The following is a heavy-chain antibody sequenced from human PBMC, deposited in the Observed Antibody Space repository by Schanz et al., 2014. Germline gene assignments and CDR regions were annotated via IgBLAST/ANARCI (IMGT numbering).Heavy chain of an antibody. CDR1: GFTFSSYW. D-gene: IGHD3-3*01. V-gene: IGHV3-7*01. CDR2: IKQDGSEK. CDR3: ARGVRIDY. Sequence: EVQLVESGGGLVQPGGSLRLSCVASGFTFSSYWMSWVRQAPGKGLEWVANIKQDGSEKYYVDSVKGRFTISRDNAKNSLYLQMNSLTAEDTAVYYCARGVRIDYWGQGTLVTVSS. J-gene: IGHJ4*02.